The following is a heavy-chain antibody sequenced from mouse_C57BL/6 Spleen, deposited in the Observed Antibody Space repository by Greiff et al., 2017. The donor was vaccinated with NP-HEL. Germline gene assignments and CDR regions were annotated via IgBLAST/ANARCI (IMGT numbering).Heavy chain of an antibody. CDR2: IDPSDSYT. J-gene: IGHJ2*01. Sequence: VQLQQPGAELVRPGTSVKLSCKASGYTFTSYWMHWVKQRPGQGLEWIGVIDPSDSYTNYNQKFKGEATLTVDTSSSTAYMQLSSLTSEDSAVYYCARWREYGNFDYWGQGTTLTVSS. CDR3: ARWREYGNFDY. V-gene: IGHV1-59*01. D-gene: IGHD2-1*01. CDR1: GYTFTSYW.